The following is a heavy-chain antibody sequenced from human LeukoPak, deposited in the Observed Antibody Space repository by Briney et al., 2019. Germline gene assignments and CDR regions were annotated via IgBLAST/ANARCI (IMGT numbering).Heavy chain of an antibody. CDR1: GGTFLNYA. J-gene: IGHJ6*02. CDR2: IIPILGIA. D-gene: IGHD4-17*01. Sequence: SVKVGFMAAGGTFLNYAINRVRQAPGQGLEWMGRIIPILGIANYAQKFQGRVTITADESTSTAYMELSSLRSEDTAVYYCARVGQQLTDYGYYGTDVWGQGTMVTVSS. V-gene: IGHV1-69*04. CDR3: ARVGQQLTDYGYYGTDV.